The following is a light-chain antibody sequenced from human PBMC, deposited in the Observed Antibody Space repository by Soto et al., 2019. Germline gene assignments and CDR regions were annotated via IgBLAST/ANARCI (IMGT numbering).Light chain of an antibody. Sequence: DIQMTQSPSTLSASVGDRVTITCRASQTINSFLAWYQQTPGKAPKLLIYDASSLQSGVPSRFSGGGSGTEFTLTISSLQPDDFATFHCQQYYRYPWTFGQGTKVDNK. CDR3: QQYYRYPWT. CDR2: DAS. V-gene: IGKV1-5*01. J-gene: IGKJ1*01. CDR1: QTINSF.